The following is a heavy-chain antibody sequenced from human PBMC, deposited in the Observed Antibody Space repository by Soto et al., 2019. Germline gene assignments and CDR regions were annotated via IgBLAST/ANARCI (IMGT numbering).Heavy chain of an antibody. J-gene: IGHJ5*02. CDR3: AKGFHTAFGP. Sequence: QVQLVESGGGVVQPGRSLRLSCAASGFTFSSYGMHWVRQAPGKGLEWVAVISYDGSNKYYADSVKGRFTISRDNSKNTLYLQMNSLRAEDTAVYYCAKGFHTAFGPWGQGTLVTVSS. CDR2: ISYDGSNK. V-gene: IGHV3-30*18. CDR1: GFTFSSYG. D-gene: IGHD4-17*01.